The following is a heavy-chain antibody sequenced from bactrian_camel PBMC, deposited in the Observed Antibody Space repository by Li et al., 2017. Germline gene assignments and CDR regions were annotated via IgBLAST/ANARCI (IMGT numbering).Heavy chain of an antibody. CDR1: GYIDSSCA. D-gene: IGHD1*01. Sequence: VQLVESGGGSVQAGGSLKLSCVVSGYIDSSCAMAWHRQAPGKEREGVALIHNDGRTDYEDFAKGRFTISRDNAKNTLYLQMNDLIPEDTAMYYCAAAIFYEKWRLRAPDFGYWGQGTQVTVS. V-gene: IGHV3S53*01. CDR3: AAAIFYEKWRLRAPDFGY. CDR2: IHNDGRT. J-gene: IGHJ6*01.